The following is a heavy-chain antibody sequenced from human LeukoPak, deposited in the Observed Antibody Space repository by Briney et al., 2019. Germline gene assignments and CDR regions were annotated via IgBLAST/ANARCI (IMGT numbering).Heavy chain of an antibody. CDR2: INHSGST. Sequence: SETLSLTCAVYGGSFSGYYWSWIRQPPGKGLEWIGEINHSGSTNYNPSLKSRVTISVDTSKNQFSLELRSVTAADTAVYYCARGRGVVVRDWFDSWGQGTLVTVSS. CDR3: ARGRGVVVRDWFDS. D-gene: IGHD3-22*01. V-gene: IGHV4-34*01. J-gene: IGHJ5*01. CDR1: GGSFSGYY.